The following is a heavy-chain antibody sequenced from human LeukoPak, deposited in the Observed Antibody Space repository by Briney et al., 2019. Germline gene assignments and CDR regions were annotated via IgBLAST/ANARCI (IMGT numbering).Heavy chain of an antibody. CDR3: AKDRRVRGYYFLGRGGYFDY. V-gene: IGHV3-23*01. Sequence: GGSLRLSCAASGFMFGTYAMSWVRQAPGKGLEWVAAITATATPSYFADSVKGRFTISRDNSRNTLFLQMSSLRANDTAIYYCAKDRRVRGYYFLGRGGYFDYWGQGSLVTVSS. J-gene: IGHJ4*02. CDR2: ITATATPS. D-gene: IGHD3-3*01. CDR1: GFMFGTYA.